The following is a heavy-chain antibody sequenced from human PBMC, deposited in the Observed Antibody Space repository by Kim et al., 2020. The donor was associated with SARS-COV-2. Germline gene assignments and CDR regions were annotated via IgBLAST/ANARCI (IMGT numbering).Heavy chain of an antibody. V-gene: IGHV4-61*01. D-gene: IGHD2-15*01. J-gene: IGHJ3*02. CDR3: ARYCSGGSCTRGGAFDI. CDR2: IYYSGST. CDR1: GGSVSSGSHY. Sequence: SETLSLTCTVSGGSVSSGSHYWSWVRQPPGKELEWIGYIYYSGSTNYNPSLKSRVTISVDTSKNQFSLKLSSVTAADTAVYYCARYCSGGSCTRGGAFDICGQGTMVTVSS.